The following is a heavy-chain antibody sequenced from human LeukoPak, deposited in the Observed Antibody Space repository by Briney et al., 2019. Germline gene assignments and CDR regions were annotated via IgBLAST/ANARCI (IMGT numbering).Heavy chain of an antibody. Sequence: GGSLRLSCSASGFTFGDHAMSWVRQAPGKGLEWVGFIRSKAYGGTTEYAASVKGRFTISRDDSKSIAYLQMNSLKIEDTAVYYCTTPYYYDSSGYYFFDNWGQGTLVTVSS. V-gene: IGHV3-49*04. D-gene: IGHD3-22*01. CDR2: IRSKAYGGTT. CDR1: GFTFGDHA. CDR3: TTPYYYDSSGYYFFDN. J-gene: IGHJ4*02.